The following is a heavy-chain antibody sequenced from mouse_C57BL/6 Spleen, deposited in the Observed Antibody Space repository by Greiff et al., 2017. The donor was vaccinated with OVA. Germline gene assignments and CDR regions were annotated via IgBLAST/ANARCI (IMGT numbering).Heavy chain of an antibody. Sequence: EVQLVESEGGLVQPVSSMKLSCTASGFTFSDYYMAWVRQVPEKGLEWVANINYDGSSPSYLASLKSRFLISRDNAKNILDMQMSRLKSEDTATYYCAIEVGYDGYEYAMDYWGQGTSVTVSS. J-gene: IGHJ4*01. V-gene: IGHV5-16*01. CDR2: INYDGSSP. D-gene: IGHD2-3*01. CDR3: AIEVGYDGYEYAMDY. CDR1: GFTFSDYY.